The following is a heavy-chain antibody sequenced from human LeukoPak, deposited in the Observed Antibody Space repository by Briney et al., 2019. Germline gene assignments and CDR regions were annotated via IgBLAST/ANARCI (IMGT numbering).Heavy chain of an antibody. J-gene: IGHJ4*02. CDR2: ISAYNGNT. D-gene: IGHD6-13*01. CDR1: GYTFTSYA. Sequence: GASVKVSCKASGYTFTSYAMNWVRQAPGQGLEWMGWISAYNGNTNYAQRFQGRVTMTTDTSTSTAYMELRSLRSDDTAVYYCAREGSSWYEFGYWGQGTLVTVSS. CDR3: AREGSSWYEFGY. V-gene: IGHV1-18*01.